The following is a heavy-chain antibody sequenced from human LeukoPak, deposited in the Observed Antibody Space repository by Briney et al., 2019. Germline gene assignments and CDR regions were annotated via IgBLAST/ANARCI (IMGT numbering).Heavy chain of an antibody. V-gene: IGHV3-20*04. Sequence: GGSLRLSSAASGFTFDDYGMSWVRQAPGKGLEWVSGINWNGGTSAYADSVKGRFTISRDNAKNSLYLEMNGLKPEDTAFYYCTRGDSGNFYWGQGTLVTVSS. CDR2: INWNGGTS. CDR3: TRGDSGNFY. CDR1: GFTFDDYG. D-gene: IGHD1-26*01. J-gene: IGHJ4*02.